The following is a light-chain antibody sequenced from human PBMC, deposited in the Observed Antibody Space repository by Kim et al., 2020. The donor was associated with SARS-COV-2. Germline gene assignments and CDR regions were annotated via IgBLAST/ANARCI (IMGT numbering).Light chain of an antibody. CDR2: GAS. Sequence: EVVMTQSPATLSVSPGASATLSCRASQSVKKNIAWYQQRPGQGPRLLIYGASTRATGIPARFSGSGSGTEFTLTITSLQSEDFAVYYCHQYDNWPPFTFGPGTKMDIK. J-gene: IGKJ3*01. V-gene: IGKV3D-15*01. CDR3: HQYDNWPPFT. CDR1: QSVKKN.